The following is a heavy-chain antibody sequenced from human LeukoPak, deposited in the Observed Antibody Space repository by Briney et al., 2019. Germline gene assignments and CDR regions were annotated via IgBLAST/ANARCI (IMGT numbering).Heavy chain of an antibody. J-gene: IGHJ5*02. CDR3: AREGRRSSSSGFRWFDP. CDR2: IYYSGST. V-gene: IGHV4-30-4*08. Sequence: SETLSLTCTVSGGSISSGDYYWSWVRQPPGKGLEWLGYIYYSGSTYYNPSLKSRVTISVDTSKNPFSLKLSSVTAPDTAVYYCAREGRRSSSSGFRWFDPWGQGTLVTVSS. CDR1: GGSISSGDYY. D-gene: IGHD6-6*01.